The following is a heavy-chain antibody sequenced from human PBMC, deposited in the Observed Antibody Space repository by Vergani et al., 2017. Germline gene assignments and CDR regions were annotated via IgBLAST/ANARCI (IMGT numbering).Heavy chain of an antibody. Sequence: QVQLVESGGGEVQPGRSLRLSCSAAGFPFSDYGVHWVRQAPGKGLEWVSVISYDGNKKNYADSVKGRFTISRDNSKNTLYLEMNALRAEDTAVYYCARDFIDVGVVAFDSWGQGRLVTVSS. J-gene: IGHJ4*02. CDR3: ARDFIDVGVVAFDS. D-gene: IGHD2-21*01. CDR1: GFPFSDYG. CDR2: ISYDGNKK. V-gene: IGHV3-30*03.